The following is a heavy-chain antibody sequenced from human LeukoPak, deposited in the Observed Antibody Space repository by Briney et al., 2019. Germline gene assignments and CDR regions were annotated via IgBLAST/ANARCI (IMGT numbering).Heavy chain of an antibody. D-gene: IGHD3-16*02. CDR3: ARAYQRLGQLSLPDY. V-gene: IGHV7-4-1*02. Sequence: ASVKVSCKASGYTFTNYAMNWVRQAPGQGLEWMGWIHPSTGNPTYAQDFTGRFVFSLDTSVSTTYLQISSLKAEDTAVYYCARAYQRLGQLSLPDYWGQGTLVAVSS. CDR2: IHPSTGNP. J-gene: IGHJ4*02. CDR1: GYTFTNYA.